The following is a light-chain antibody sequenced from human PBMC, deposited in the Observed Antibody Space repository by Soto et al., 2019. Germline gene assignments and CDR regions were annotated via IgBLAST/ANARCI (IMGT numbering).Light chain of an antibody. Sequence: QSVLTQPPSASGTPGQRVTISCSGSSSNIGSKYVYWYQQLPGTAPKLLMYRNNQRPSGVPDRFSVSKSGTSASLAISGLRSEDEADYYCAAWDADVSGPAFGGGTKVTVL. CDR1: SSNIGSKY. CDR3: AAWDADVSGPA. V-gene: IGLV1-47*01. J-gene: IGLJ2*01. CDR2: RNN.